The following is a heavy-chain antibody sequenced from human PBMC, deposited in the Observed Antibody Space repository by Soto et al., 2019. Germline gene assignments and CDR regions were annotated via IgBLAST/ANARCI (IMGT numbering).Heavy chain of an antibody. CDR1: GYTFTSYY. J-gene: IGHJ4*02. V-gene: IGHV1-46*01. D-gene: IGHD2-15*01. CDR3: AFLEGGPYCSGGSCYDY. CDR2: INPSGGST. Sequence: QVQLVQSGAEVKKPGASVKVSCKASGYTFTSYYMHWVRQAPGQGLEWMGIINPSGGSTSYAQKFQGRVTMTRDTSTSTVYMELSSLRSEDTAVYYCAFLEGGPYCSGGSCYDYWGQGTLVTVSS.